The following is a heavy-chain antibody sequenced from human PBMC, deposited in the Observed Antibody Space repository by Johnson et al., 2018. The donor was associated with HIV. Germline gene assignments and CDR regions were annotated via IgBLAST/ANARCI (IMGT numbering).Heavy chain of an antibody. Sequence: QVLLVESGGGVVQPGGSLRLSCAASGFTFSSYGMHWVRQAPGKGLEWVSFIRFDGNNKYYADSVKGRFTISRDNSKKTLHLQMSSLRGDDTAIYYCAKVIALAGRPDAFDVWGRGTVVTVSS. J-gene: IGHJ3*01. D-gene: IGHD6-19*01. CDR3: AKVIALAGRPDAFDV. CDR2: IRFDGNNK. CDR1: GFTFSSYG. V-gene: IGHV3-30*02.